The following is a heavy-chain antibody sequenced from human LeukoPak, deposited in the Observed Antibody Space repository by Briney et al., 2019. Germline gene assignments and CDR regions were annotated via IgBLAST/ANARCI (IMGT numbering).Heavy chain of an antibody. CDR1: EFAFSSYW. Sequence: GGSLRLSCAASEFAFSSYWMHWVRQAPGKGLMWVSRISSGGSSTNYADSVKGRFTISRDNAKNTLYLQMNSLRAEDTAVYYCASGDYGQRIQPFDYWGQGTLVTVSS. CDR2: ISSGGSST. J-gene: IGHJ4*02. V-gene: IGHV3-74*01. CDR3: ASGDYGQRIQPFDY. D-gene: IGHD4-17*01.